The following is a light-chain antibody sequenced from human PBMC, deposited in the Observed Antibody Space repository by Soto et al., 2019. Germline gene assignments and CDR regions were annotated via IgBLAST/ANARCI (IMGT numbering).Light chain of an antibody. CDR3: GSFTTSRIWV. Sequence: QSALTQPASVSGSPGQSITVSCTGSSSDFGDHKYVSWYQQQPGKGPNLLIYGVNSRPSGISNRFSGSKSGNTASLTISGLQVEDEAEYFCGSFTTSRIWVFGGGTKLTVL. CDR2: GVN. CDR1: SSDFGDHKY. J-gene: IGLJ3*02. V-gene: IGLV2-14*01.